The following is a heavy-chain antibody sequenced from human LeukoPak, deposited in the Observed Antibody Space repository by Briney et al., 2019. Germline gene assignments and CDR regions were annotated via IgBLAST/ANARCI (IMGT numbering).Heavy chain of an antibody. CDR2: ISAYNGYT. CDR1: GYTFPNYG. Sequence: ASVKVSCKASGYTFPNYGITWVRQAPGQGLEWMGWISAYNGYTNYAQKVQGRVTLTADTSTSTAHMGLKSLRSDDTAVYYCAGWDQGCCSGGSCYKGVDVFDIWGQGTMVTVSS. D-gene: IGHD2-15*01. CDR3: AGWDQGCCSGGSCYKGVDVFDI. V-gene: IGHV1-18*01. J-gene: IGHJ3*02.